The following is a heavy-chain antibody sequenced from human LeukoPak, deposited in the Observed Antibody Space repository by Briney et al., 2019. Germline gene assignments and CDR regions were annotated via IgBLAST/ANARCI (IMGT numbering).Heavy chain of an antibody. CDR2: ISYDGGNE. D-gene: IGHD5-18*01. CDR3: AREGRYSYESRGAFGI. J-gene: IGHJ3*02. V-gene: IGHV3-30*04. Sequence: GRPLRLSCAASGFTFSSYAMHWVRQAPGKGLEGVAIISYDGGNEYYPDSVKGRFTISRDNSKNTLSLQMNSLRAEDTALYYCAREGRYSYESRGAFGIWGQGTMVTVTS. CDR1: GFTFSSYA.